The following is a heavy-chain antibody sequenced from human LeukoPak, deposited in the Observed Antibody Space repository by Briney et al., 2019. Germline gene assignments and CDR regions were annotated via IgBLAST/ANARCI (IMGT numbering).Heavy chain of an antibody. J-gene: IGHJ4*02. CDR3: TRDSSFPY. Sequence: SETLSLTCTVSGHSISSGYYWSWIRQPPGKGLEWIGSVHDSGSTYYNSSLKSRVTISLDSSKNQFSLRLSSVTAADTAVYYCTRDSSFPYWGQGTLVTVSS. CDR1: GHSISSGYY. V-gene: IGHV4-38-2*02. CDR2: VHDSGST.